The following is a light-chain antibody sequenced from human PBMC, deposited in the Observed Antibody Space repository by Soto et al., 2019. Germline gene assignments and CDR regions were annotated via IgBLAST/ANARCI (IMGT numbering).Light chain of an antibody. J-gene: IGKJ1*01. CDR2: GAS. CDR3: QQYNNWPPWT. V-gene: IGKV3-15*01. CDR1: QILSNN. Sequence: EIVMTQSPATLSVSPGERATLSCRASQILSNNLAWYQQKPGQAPRLLIYGASTRATGIPARFSGSGSGTEFTLTISSLQSEDFAVYYCQQYNNWPPWTFGQGTKVEIK.